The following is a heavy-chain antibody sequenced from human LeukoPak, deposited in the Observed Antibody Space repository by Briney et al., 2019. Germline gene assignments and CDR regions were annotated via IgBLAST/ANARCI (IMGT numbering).Heavy chain of an antibody. CDR3: ARAVHGYHYYYYMDV. CDR2: ISTYNGNT. J-gene: IGHJ6*03. CDR1: GYTFSIYG. D-gene: IGHD4-17*01. Sequence: GASVKVSCKASGYTFSIYGISWVRQAPGQGLEWMGWISTYNGNTNYAQRLQGRVTMTTDTSASSAHMELRSLRSDDTAVYFCARAVHGYHYYYYMDVWGKGTTVTISS. V-gene: IGHV1-18*01.